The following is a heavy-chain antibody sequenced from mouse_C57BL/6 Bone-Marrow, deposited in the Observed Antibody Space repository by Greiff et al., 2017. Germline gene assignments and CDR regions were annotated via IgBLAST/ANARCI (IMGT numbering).Heavy chain of an antibody. CDR1: GYSFTGYY. CDR2: INPSTGGT. CDR3: ARWGDY. Sequence: EVQLQQSGPELVKPGASVKISCKASGYSFTGYYMNWVKQSPEKSLEWIGEINPSTGGTTYNQKFKAKATLTVDKSSSTAYMQLKSLTSEDSAVYYCARWGDYWGKGTTHTVTT. J-gene: IGHJ2*01. V-gene: IGHV1-42*01.